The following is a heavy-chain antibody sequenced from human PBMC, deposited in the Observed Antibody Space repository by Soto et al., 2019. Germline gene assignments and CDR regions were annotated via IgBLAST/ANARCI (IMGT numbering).Heavy chain of an antibody. V-gene: IGHV4-39*01. CDR3: ARLGDSGRTKNNWFDP. D-gene: IGHD5-12*01. Sequence: SETLSLTCNVSGGTISSSRSYWAWFRQPPGKELEWIANIFYGGNTYYNPSLKSRVTISVDTSKNQFSLKLSSVTAADTAVYYCARLGDSGRTKNNWFDPWGQGTLVTVSS. CDR1: GGTISSSRSY. CDR2: IFYGGNT. J-gene: IGHJ5*02.